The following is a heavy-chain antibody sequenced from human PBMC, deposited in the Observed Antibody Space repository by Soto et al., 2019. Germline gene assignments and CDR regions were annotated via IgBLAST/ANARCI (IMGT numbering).Heavy chain of an antibody. CDR2: ISSSGSTI. Sequence: QVQLVESGGGLVKPGGSLRLSCAASGFTFSDYSMSWIRQAPGKGLEWVSYISSSGSTIYYTDSVKGRFTISRDNAKNSLYLQMNSMTAEDTAVYHCARPCSYSNGGGPGNWFDPWGQGTLVTVSS. V-gene: IGHV3-11*01. CDR1: GFTFSDYS. J-gene: IGHJ5*02. CDR3: ARPCSYSNGGGPGNWFDP. D-gene: IGHD2-8*02.